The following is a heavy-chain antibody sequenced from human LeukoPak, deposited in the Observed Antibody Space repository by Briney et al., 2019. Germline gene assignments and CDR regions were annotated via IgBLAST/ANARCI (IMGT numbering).Heavy chain of an antibody. CDR3: ARARDDAFDI. V-gene: IGHV1-18*01. Sequence: GSVKLSCTASGFTFTSYGISWVRQAPGQGLEWMGWISAYDGNTNYAETVKGRFTMSTDTSTSTAYLQMKSLRAEDTAVYYCARARDDAFDIWGQGTMVTVSS. J-gene: IGHJ3*02. CDR2: ISAYDGNT. CDR1: GFTFTSYG.